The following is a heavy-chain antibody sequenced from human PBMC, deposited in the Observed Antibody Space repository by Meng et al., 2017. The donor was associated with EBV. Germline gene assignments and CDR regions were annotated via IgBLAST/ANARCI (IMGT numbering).Heavy chain of an antibody. D-gene: IGHD3-10*01. CDR3: ASESGRGYTPDY. V-gene: IGHV1-69*01. Sequence: QVYVWVSAAEVKKPGSLVKVCCNPAGGPFRNYAISWGRQAPGQGLEWLGGFLPTLGAPNYAQKFHGRVSINADESTSTHYMDLSSLRSEDTAVYYCASESGRGYTPDYWGQGTLVTVSS. CDR2: FLPTLGAP. J-gene: IGHJ4*02. CDR1: GGPFRNYA.